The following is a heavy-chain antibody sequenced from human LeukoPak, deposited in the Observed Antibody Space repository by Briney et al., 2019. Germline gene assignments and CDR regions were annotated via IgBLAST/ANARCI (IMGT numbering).Heavy chain of an antibody. CDR2: INPNSRGT. CDR3: ARGYSSGWFFDN. J-gene: IGHJ4*02. V-gene: IGHV1-2*02. CDR1: GYTFTGYY. Sequence: GPSVTVSCKSSGYTFTGYYMHWVRQAPGQGLEWMGWINPNSRGTNYAQKFQGRVTMTRDTSISTAYMELSRLRSDDTAVYYCARGYSSGWFFDNWGQGTLVTVSS. D-gene: IGHD6-19*01.